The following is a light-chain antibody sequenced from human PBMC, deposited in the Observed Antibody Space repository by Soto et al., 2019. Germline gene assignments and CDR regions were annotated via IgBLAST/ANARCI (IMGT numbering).Light chain of an antibody. J-gene: IGLJ1*01. CDR3: CSYAGSSTYV. Sequence: QSVLTQPASVFGSPGQSITISCTGTSSDVGSYNLVSWYQQHAGKAPKLMIYEVSERPSGVSNRLSGSKSGNTASLTISGLQAEDEADYYCCSYAGSSTYVFGTGTRSPS. CDR2: EVS. CDR1: SSDVGSYNL. V-gene: IGLV2-23*02.